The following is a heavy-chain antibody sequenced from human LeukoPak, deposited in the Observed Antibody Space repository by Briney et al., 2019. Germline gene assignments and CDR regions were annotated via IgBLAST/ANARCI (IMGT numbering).Heavy chain of an antibody. Sequence: GASVKVSCKASGGTFSSYAISWVRQAPGQGLEWMGRIIPILNIADNAQKFQGRMTITADKSTSTAYMELSSLRSEDTAVYYCARELLSSSWLEYFQHWGQGTLVTVSS. V-gene: IGHV1-69*04. CDR3: ARELLSSSWLEYFQH. CDR1: GGTFSSYA. J-gene: IGHJ1*01. CDR2: IIPILNIA. D-gene: IGHD6-13*01.